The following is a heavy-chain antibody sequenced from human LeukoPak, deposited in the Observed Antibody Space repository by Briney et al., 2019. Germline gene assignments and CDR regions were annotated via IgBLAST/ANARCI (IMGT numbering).Heavy chain of an antibody. CDR1: GFTFNTYG. Sequence: GGSLRLSCAASGFTFNTYGMHWVRQAPGKGLEWVAFKRYDGSDKYYADSVKGRFTISRDNSRNTLYLQMNSLRSEDTAVFYCAKHQSNYDFWSGYSLWGQGTLVTVSS. D-gene: IGHD3-3*01. CDR3: AKHQSNYDFWSGYSL. CDR2: KRYDGSDK. J-gene: IGHJ4*02. V-gene: IGHV3-30*02.